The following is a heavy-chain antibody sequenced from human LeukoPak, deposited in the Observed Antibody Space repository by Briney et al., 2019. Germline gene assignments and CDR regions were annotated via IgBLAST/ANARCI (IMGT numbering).Heavy chain of an antibody. J-gene: IGHJ3*02. Sequence: SETLSLTCTVSGGSISSYYWSWIRQPSGKGLEWIGYIYYSGSTNYNPSLKSRVTISVDTSKNQFSLKLSSVTAADTAVYYCARPDSSGWYLGAFDIWGQGTMVTVSS. V-gene: IGHV4-59*08. CDR2: IYYSGST. D-gene: IGHD6-19*01. CDR3: ARPDSSGWYLGAFDI. CDR1: GGSISSYY.